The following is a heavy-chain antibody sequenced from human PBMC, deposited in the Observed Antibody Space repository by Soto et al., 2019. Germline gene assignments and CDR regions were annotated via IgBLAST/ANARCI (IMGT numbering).Heavy chain of an antibody. CDR1: GGTFSSYA. Sequence: QVQLVQSGAEVKKPGSSVKVSCKASGGTFSSYAISWVRQAPGQGLEWMGGIIPSFGTANYAQKFQGRVTITADESTSTAYMELSSLRSEDTSVYYCAAYCSGGSCDTRLELLGDWGQGTLVTVSS. CDR3: AAYCSGGSCDTRLELLGD. J-gene: IGHJ4*02. D-gene: IGHD2-15*01. V-gene: IGHV1-69*12. CDR2: IIPSFGTA.